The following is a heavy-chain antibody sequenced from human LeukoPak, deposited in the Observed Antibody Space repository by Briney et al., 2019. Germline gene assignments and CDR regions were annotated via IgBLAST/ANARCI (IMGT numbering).Heavy chain of an antibody. CDR2: INHSGST. CDR1: GGSFSGYY. Sequence: PSETLSLTCAVYGGSFSGYYWSWIRQPPGKGLEWIGEINHSGSTNYNPSLKSRVTISVDTSKNQFSLKLSSVTAADTAVYYCARVRRWPVPWFDPWGQGTLVTVSS. CDR3: ARVRRWPVPWFDP. J-gene: IGHJ5*02. D-gene: IGHD6-19*01. V-gene: IGHV4-34*01.